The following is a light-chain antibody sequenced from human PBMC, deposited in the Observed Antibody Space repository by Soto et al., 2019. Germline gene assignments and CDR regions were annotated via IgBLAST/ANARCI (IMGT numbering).Light chain of an antibody. Sequence: EIVLTQSPGTLSLSPGERATLSCRASQTVSNNYLAWYQQKSGQAPRLLIYGASSRATGIPDRFSGSGSGTAFTLTISRLEPEDFAVYYCQQYGTSSLFTFGPGTRVDIK. V-gene: IGKV3-20*01. CDR2: GAS. J-gene: IGKJ3*01. CDR3: QQYGTSSLFT. CDR1: QTVSNNY.